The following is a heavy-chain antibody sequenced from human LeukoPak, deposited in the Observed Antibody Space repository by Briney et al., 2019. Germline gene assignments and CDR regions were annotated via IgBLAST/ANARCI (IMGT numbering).Heavy chain of an antibody. CDR1: GYTFTAYY. D-gene: IGHD3-22*01. Sequence: GASVKVSCKASGYTFTAYYVHWMRLAPGQGLEWMGRITPNSGDTVYAQKLQGRVTMTTDTSTSTAYMELRSLRSDDTAVYYCARDGFWLWYMDVWGKGTTVTVSS. CDR3: ARDGFWLWYMDV. J-gene: IGHJ6*03. CDR2: ITPNSGDT. V-gene: IGHV1-2*06.